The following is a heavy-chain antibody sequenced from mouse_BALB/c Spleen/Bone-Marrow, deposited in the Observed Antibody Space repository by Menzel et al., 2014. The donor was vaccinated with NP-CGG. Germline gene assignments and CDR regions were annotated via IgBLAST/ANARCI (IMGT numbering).Heavy chain of an antibody. CDR1: GDSITSGY. D-gene: IGHD1-1*01. CDR3: ARGGGSSYNYAMDY. J-gene: IGHJ4*01. V-gene: IGHV3-8*02. CDR2: ISYSGST. Sequence: VQLKESGPSLVKPSQTLSLTCSVTGDSITSGYWNWIRKFPGNKLEYMGYISYSGSTYYNPSLKSRISITRDTSKNQYYLQLNSVTTEDTATYYCARGGGSSYNYAMDYWDQGTSVTVSS.